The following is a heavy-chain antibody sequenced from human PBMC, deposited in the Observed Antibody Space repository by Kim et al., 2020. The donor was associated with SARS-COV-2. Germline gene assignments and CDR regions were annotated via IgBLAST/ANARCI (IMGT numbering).Heavy chain of an antibody. Sequence: GGSLRLSCAASGFTFSSYGMYWVRQAPGKGLVWVSRIETDGSSTTYADSVKGRFTISRDNAKNTLYLQMNSLRAEDTAVYYCARGDGGYYYHWGQGTLVTVSS. V-gene: IGHV3-74*01. CDR2: IETDGSST. CDR1: GFTFSSYG. CDR3: ARGDGGYYYH. J-gene: IGHJ1*01. D-gene: IGHD5-12*01.